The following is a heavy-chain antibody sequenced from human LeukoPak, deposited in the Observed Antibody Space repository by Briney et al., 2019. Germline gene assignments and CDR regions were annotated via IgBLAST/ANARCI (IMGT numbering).Heavy chain of an antibody. CDR1: GYTFIGYY. D-gene: IGHD4-17*01. CDR3: ARGRPDYVDSTYDNPFGS. Sequence: EASVKVSCKASGYTFIGYYMHWVRQAPGQGLEWMGIISPSGDDTSIAQRFQGRITLTRDTSTSTVYMELNSLRSDDTAIYYCARGRPDYVDSTYDNPFGSWGQGTLVTVSS. V-gene: IGHV1-46*01. J-gene: IGHJ4*02. CDR2: ISPSGDDT.